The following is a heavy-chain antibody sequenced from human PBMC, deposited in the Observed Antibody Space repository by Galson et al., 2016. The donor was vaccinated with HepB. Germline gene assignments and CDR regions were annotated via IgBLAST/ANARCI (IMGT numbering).Heavy chain of an antibody. Sequence: SETLSLTCAVYGGSFSGYYWTWIRQPPGKGLEWIGEIHHTGSTTYNPSLKSRVTISVDTSKNQFSLKLSSVTAADTAVYFCARGGPRSRYYDFLTGYYFGLWGQGTLVTVSS. CDR3: ARGGPRSRYYDFLTGYYFGL. CDR2: IHHTGST. CDR1: GGSFSGYY. J-gene: IGHJ4*02. D-gene: IGHD3-9*01. V-gene: IGHV4-34*01.